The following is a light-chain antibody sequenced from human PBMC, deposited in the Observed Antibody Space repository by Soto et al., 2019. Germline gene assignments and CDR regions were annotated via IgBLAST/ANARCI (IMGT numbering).Light chain of an antibody. CDR2: AAS. Sequence: DIQMTQSPSSLSASVGDRFTITCRASQSISSYLNWYQQKPGKAPKLLIYAASSLQSGVPSRFSGSGSGTDFTLTISSLQPEDFATYYCLQDFNYPPTFGGGTKVDIK. V-gene: IGKV1-39*01. J-gene: IGKJ4*01. CDR3: LQDFNYPPT. CDR1: QSISSY.